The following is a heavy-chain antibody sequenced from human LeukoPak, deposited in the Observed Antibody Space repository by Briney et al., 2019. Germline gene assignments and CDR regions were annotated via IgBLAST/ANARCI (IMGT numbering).Heavy chain of an antibody. D-gene: IGHD6-13*01. J-gene: IGHJ5*02. Sequence: EASVKVSCKASGYTFTSHGISWVRQAPGQGLEWMGWISAYNGNTNYAQKLQGRVTMTTDTSTSTAYMELRSLRSDDTAVYYCARDKQQLVSAWFDPWGQGTLVTVSS. CDR3: ARDKQQLVSAWFDP. V-gene: IGHV1-18*01. CDR2: ISAYNGNT. CDR1: GYTFTSHG.